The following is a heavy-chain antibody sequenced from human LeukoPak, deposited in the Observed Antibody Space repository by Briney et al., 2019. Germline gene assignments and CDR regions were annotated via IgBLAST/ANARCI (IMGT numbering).Heavy chain of an antibody. CDR3: ARGEFHSYEQFDY. V-gene: IGHV3-48*03. CDR1: GFTFSSYE. CDR2: ISSSGSTI. Sequence: GGSLRLSCAASGFTFSSYEMNWVRQAPGKGLEWVSYISSSGSTIYYADSVKGRFTISRDNAKNSLYLQMNSLRAEDTAVYYCARGEFHSYEQFDYWGQGTLVTVSS. J-gene: IGHJ4*02. D-gene: IGHD5-18*01.